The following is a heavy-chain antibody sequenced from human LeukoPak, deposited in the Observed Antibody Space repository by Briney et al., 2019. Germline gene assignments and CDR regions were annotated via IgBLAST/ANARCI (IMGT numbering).Heavy chain of an antibody. Sequence: PGGSLRLSCAASGFTFSSYGMHWVRQAPGKGLEWVGGIWYDGSNKYYADSVKGRFTISRDNSKNTLYLQMNSLRAEDTAVYYCAKDPSLVVPAAIDYYYYMDVWGKGTTVTVSS. CDR1: GFTFSSYG. CDR2: IWYDGSNK. CDR3: AKDPSLVVPAAIDYYYYMDV. D-gene: IGHD2-2*02. J-gene: IGHJ6*03. V-gene: IGHV3-33*06.